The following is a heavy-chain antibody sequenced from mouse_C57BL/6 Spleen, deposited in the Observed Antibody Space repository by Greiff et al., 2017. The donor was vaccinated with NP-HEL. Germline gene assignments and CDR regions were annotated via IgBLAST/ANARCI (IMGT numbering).Heavy chain of an antibody. CDR3: ARPHDYGSSYQAWFAY. V-gene: IGHV14-2*01. D-gene: IGHD1-1*01. J-gene: IGHJ3*01. CDR2: IDPEDGET. Sequence: EVKLVESGAELVKPGASVKLSCTASGFNIKDYYMHWVKQRTEQGLEWIGRIDPEDGETKYAPKFQGKAPITPDTSSNTAYLQLSSLTSEDTAVYYCARPHDYGSSYQAWFAYWGQGTLVTVSA. CDR1: GFNIKDYY.